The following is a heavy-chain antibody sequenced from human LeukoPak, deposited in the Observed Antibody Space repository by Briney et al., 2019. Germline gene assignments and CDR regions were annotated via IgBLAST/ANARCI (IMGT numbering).Heavy chain of an antibody. J-gene: IGHJ4*02. CDR3: ARGQNFPDYYDSSGYVDY. CDR2: IYYSGST. D-gene: IGHD3-22*01. CDR1: GGSISSSSYY. Sequence: SETLSLTCTVSGGSISSSSYYWGWIRQPPGKGLEWIGSIYYSGSTYYNPSLKSRVTISVDTSKNQFSLKLSSVTAADTAVYYCARGQNFPDYYDSSGYVDYWGQGTLVTVSS. V-gene: IGHV4-39*07.